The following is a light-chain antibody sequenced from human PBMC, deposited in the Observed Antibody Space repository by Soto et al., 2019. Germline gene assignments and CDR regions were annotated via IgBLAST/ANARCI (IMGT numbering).Light chain of an antibody. CDR3: EQYWAWPPT. CDR2: SAS. CDR1: LNIHTA. Sequence: EIVMTPSPATLSLSPRERATLYCGASLNIHTALGWYQQKPGQAPRLLIHSASSRASGIPARFSGSGSGTEFTLTISSLQSEDFAVYYCEQYWAWPPTFGQGTKVDIK. J-gene: IGKJ1*01. V-gene: IGKV3-15*01.